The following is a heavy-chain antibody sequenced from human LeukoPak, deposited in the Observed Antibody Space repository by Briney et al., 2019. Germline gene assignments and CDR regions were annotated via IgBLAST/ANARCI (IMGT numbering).Heavy chain of an antibody. D-gene: IGHD6-19*01. CDR1: GFTFSSYW. CDR2: INTDGTII. V-gene: IGHV3-74*01. J-gene: IGHJ5*02. CDR3: AKDPRYSSGWPGHNWFDP. Sequence: PGGSLRLSCAASGFTFSSYWMHWVRQTPGRGLVWVARINTDGTIIDYADSVQGRFTISRDNAKNTLYLQMNSLRAEDTAVYYCAKDPRYSSGWPGHNWFDPWGQGTLVTVSS.